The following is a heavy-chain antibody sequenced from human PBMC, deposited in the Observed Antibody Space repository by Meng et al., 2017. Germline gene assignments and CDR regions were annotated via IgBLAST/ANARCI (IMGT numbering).Heavy chain of an antibody. CDR2: SKNKINSYIT. J-gene: IGHJ4*02. CDR3: TREHKEIGSIDY. CDR1: GFTLSDHY. V-gene: IGHV3-72*01. D-gene: IGHD5-24*01. Sequence: GESLKIPCSASGFTLSDHYMDWVRPAPGKGLEWVAHSKNKINSYITEYAASVKGRFTIPRDDSKNSLSLEMKSLKTEDTAVYYCTREHKEIGSIDYWGRGTLVTVSS.